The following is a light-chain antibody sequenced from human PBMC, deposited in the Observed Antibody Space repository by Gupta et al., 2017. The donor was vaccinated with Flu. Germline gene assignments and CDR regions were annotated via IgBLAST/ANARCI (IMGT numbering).Light chain of an antibody. V-gene: IGLV3-9*01. J-gene: IGLJ3*02. CDR2: RDS. CDR3: QVWDSSTGV. Sequence: CGGNNIGSKNVHWYQQEPGQAPLMVIYRDSNRPSGIPERFSGSNSGNTATLTISRAQAGDEADYYCQVWDSSTGVFGGGTKLTVL. CDR1: NIGSKN.